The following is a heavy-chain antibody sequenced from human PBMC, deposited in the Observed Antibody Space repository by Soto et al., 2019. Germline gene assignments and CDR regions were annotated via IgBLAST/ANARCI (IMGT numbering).Heavy chain of an antibody. V-gene: IGHV3-33*01. J-gene: IGHJ6*02. CDR1: GFTFSSYG. CDR2: IWYDGSNK. D-gene: IGHD4-17*01. Sequence: LRLSCAASGFTFSSYGMHWVRQAPGKGLEWVAVIWYDGSNKYYADSVKGRFTISRDNSKNTLYLQMNSLRAEDTAVYYCARGKAPDYGDYYYYGMDVWGQGTTVTVSS. CDR3: ARGKAPDYGDYYYYGMDV.